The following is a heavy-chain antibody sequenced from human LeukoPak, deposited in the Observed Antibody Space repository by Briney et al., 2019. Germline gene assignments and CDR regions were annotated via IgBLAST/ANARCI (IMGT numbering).Heavy chain of an antibody. D-gene: IGHD3-10*01. Sequence: GGSLRLSCTASGFTFGDYAMSWVRQAPGKGLEWVGFIRSKAYGATTEYAASVKGRFTISRDDSKSIAYLQMNSLKTVDTAVYYCTRGYYYLYWGQGTLVTVSS. CDR1: GFTFGDYA. CDR3: TRGYYYLY. J-gene: IGHJ4*02. V-gene: IGHV3-49*04. CDR2: IRSKAYGATT.